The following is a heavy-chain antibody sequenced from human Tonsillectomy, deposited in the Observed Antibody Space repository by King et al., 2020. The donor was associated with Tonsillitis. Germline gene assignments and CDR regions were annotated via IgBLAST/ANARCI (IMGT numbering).Heavy chain of an antibody. Sequence: QLVQSGAEVKKPGASLKISCKGSGYSFTSYWIGWVRQMPGKGLEWMGIIYPGDSDTRYSPSFQGQVTISADKSISTAYLQWSSLKASDTAMYYCARRVGSSDLYPYYIMDVWGQGTTVTVSS. J-gene: IGHJ6*02. CDR3: ARRVGSSDLYPYYIMDV. D-gene: IGHD6-6*01. CDR2: IYPGDSDT. V-gene: IGHV5-51*01. CDR1: GYSFTSYW.